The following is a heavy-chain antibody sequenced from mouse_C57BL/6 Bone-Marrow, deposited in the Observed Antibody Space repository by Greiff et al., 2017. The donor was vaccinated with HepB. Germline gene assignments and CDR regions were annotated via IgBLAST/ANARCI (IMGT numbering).Heavy chain of an antibody. CDR3: ATVFYYYGAWFAY. CDR2: IWGVGST. D-gene: IGHD1-1*01. V-gene: IGHV2-6*01. CDR1: GFSLTSYG. J-gene: IGHJ3*01. Sequence: VQRVESGPGLVAPSQSLSITCTVSGFSLTSYGVDWVRQSPGKGLEWLGVIWGVGSTNYNSALKSRLSISKDNSKSQVFLKMNSLQTDDTAMYYCATVFYYYGAWFAYWGQGTLVTVAA.